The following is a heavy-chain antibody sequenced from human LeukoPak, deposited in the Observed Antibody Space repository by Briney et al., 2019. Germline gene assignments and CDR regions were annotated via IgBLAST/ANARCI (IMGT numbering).Heavy chain of an antibody. J-gene: IGHJ3*02. CDR1: GFTFSSYA. D-gene: IGHD2-15*01. CDR2: ISYDGSNK. CDR3: ARDGYCSGGSCYSEDAFDI. V-gene: IGHV3-30*14. Sequence: GGSLRLSCAASGFTFSSYAMHWVRQAPGKGLEWVAVISYDGSNKYYADSVKGRFTISRDNSKNTLYLQMNSLRAEDTAVYYCARDGYCSGGSCYSEDAFDIWGQGTMVIVSS.